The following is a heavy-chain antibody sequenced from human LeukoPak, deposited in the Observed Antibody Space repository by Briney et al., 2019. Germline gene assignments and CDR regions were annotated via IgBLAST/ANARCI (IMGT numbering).Heavy chain of an antibody. CDR3: ATLGYCSSTSCSGGY. Sequence: ASVKVSCKASGYTFTGYYMHWVRQAPGQGLEWMGWINPNSGGTNYAQKFQGRVTMTRDTSISTAYMELSRLRSDDTAVYYCATLGYCSSTSCSGGYWGQGTLVTVSS. V-gene: IGHV1-2*02. D-gene: IGHD2-2*01. CDR2: INPNSGGT. J-gene: IGHJ4*02. CDR1: GYTFTGYY.